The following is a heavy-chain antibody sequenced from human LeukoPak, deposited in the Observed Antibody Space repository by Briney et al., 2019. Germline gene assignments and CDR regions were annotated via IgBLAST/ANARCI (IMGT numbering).Heavy chain of an antibody. CDR2: VWFDGTNK. J-gene: IGHJ6*03. V-gene: IGHV3-33*06. D-gene: IGHD4/OR15-4a*01. CDR3: AKVLAYGAYYYYYMDV. CDR1: GFTFTNYG. Sequence: PGGSLRLSCAASGFTFTNYGMHWVRQAPGKGLEWVAVVWFDGTNKYYADSVKGRFTISRDNSKNTVYLQMNSLRAEDTAVYYCAKVLAYGAYYYYYMDVWGKGTTVTVSS.